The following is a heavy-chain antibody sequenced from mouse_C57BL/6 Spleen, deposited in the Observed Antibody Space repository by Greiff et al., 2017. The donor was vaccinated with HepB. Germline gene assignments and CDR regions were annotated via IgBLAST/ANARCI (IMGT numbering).Heavy chain of an antibody. CDR3: ARRQGFWDFDY. J-gene: IGHJ2*01. D-gene: IGHD6-1*01. Sequence: VQLQESGPELVKPGASVKISCKASGYAFSSSWMNWVKQRPGKGLEWIGRIYPGDGDTNYNGKFKGKATLTADKSSSTAYMQLSSLTSEDSAVYFCARRQGFWDFDYWGQGTTLTVSS. V-gene: IGHV1-82*01. CDR1: GYAFSSSW. CDR2: IYPGDGDT.